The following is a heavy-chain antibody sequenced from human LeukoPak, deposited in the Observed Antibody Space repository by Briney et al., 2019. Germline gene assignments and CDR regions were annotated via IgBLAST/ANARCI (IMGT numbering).Heavy chain of an antibody. J-gene: IGHJ6*03. Sequence: SVKVSCKASGGTFSSYAISWVRQAPGQGLEWMGGIIPIFGTANYAQKFQGRVTITTDESTSTAYMELSSLRSEDTAVYYCARAGVSYYYMDVWGKGTTVTDSS. CDR2: IIPIFGTA. D-gene: IGHD2-8*01. CDR3: ARAGVSYYYMDV. CDR1: GGTFSSYA. V-gene: IGHV1-69*05.